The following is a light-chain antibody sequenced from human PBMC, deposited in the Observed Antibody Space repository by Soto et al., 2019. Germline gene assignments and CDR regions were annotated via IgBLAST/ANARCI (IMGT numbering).Light chain of an antibody. J-gene: IGKJ4*01. CDR1: QSFSSND. Sequence: EILLTQSPATLSLSPGERAALSCGARQSFSSNDPARYQQQPGVAPRLLIYDASRRATGIPARFSGSGSGTDFTITIRSLEPEDFAVYYCQQRSNWPGFGGGTKVDIK. V-gene: IGKV3D-20*02. CDR2: DAS. CDR3: QQRSNWPG.